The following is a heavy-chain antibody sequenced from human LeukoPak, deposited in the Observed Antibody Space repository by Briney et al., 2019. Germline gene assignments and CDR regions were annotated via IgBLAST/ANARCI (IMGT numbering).Heavy chain of an antibody. CDR2: ISSIATHI. D-gene: IGHD1-26*01. V-gene: IGHV3-21*01. CDR1: GFTFSSYS. J-gene: IGHJ4*02. CDR3: ATGGSI. Sequence: GGSLRLSCAASGFTFSSYSMNWVRQAPGKGLEWVSSISSIATHIYYADSVRGRFTISRDNAKNPLFLQMNSLRAEDTAVYYCATGGSIWGQGTLVTVSS.